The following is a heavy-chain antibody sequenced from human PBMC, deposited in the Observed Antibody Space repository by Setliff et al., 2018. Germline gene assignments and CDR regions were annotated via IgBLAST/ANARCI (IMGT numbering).Heavy chain of an antibody. V-gene: IGHV4-61*02. CDR3: ARGRMRGSCSGPSCTYDPFDI. J-gene: IGHJ3*02. CDR2: IYTTGST. Sequence: PSETLSLTCTVSGGSINSATNYWNWIRQPAGAGLEWVGRIYTTGSTSYNPSLKSRLTISIDASKNQFSLRLTSVTAADTAVYFCARGRMRGSCSGPSCTYDPFDIWGQGTPVTVSS. D-gene: IGHD2-2*01. CDR1: GGSINSATNY.